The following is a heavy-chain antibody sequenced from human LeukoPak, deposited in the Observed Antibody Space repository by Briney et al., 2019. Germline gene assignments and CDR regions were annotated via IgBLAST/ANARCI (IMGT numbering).Heavy chain of an antibody. CDR3: ASAVGECGGDCYSDY. CDR2: ISSSGTTI. J-gene: IGHJ4*02. D-gene: IGHD2-21*02. V-gene: IGHV3-48*03. CDR1: GFAFSSYE. Sequence: GGSLRLSCAASGFAFSSYEMNWVRQSPGKGLEWISYISSSGTTIHYAASVTGRFTISRDNANNALYLQMCSLRGDDTAIYYCASAVGECGGDCYSDYWGQGTLVTVSS.